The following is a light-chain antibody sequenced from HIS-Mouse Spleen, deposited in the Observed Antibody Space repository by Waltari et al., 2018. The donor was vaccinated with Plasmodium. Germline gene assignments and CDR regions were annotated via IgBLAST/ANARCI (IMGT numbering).Light chain of an antibody. V-gene: IGLV3-27*01. CDR1: VLAKKY. CDR2: KDS. J-gene: IGLJ3*02. CDR3: YSAADNNLV. Sequence: SYELTQPSSVSVSPGQTARIPCSGDVLAKKYARWFQQKPGQAPVLVIYKDSERPPGIPERFSGSSSGTTVTLTISGAQVEDEADYYCYSAADNNLVFGGGTKLTVL.